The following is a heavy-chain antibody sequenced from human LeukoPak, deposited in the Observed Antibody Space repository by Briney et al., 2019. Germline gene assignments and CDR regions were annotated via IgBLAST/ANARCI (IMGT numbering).Heavy chain of an antibody. CDR2: IYYSGST. Sequence: KSSETLSLTCTVSGGSISSYYWSWIRQPPGKGLGWIGYIYYSGSTNYNPSLKSRVTISVDTSKNQFSLKLSSVTAADTALYYCARGVEYSSSSGLGYWGQRTLVTVSP. CDR1: GGSISSYY. J-gene: IGHJ4*02. D-gene: IGHD6-6*01. CDR3: ARGVEYSSSSGLGY. V-gene: IGHV4-59*01.